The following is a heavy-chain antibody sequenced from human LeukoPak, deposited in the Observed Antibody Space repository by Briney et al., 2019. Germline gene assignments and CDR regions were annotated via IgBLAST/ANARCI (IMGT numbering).Heavy chain of an antibody. V-gene: IGHV3-23*01. Sequence: GGSLRLSCAAAGFTFSNAWMSWVRQAPGKGLEWVSAISGSGYSTYYADSVKGRFIISRDNSKNTLYLQMNSLRAEDTAVYYCAKETGYSGYDYPDYWGQGTLVTVSS. J-gene: IGHJ4*02. CDR2: ISGSGYST. CDR3: AKETGYSGYDYPDY. D-gene: IGHD5-12*01. CDR1: GFTFSNAW.